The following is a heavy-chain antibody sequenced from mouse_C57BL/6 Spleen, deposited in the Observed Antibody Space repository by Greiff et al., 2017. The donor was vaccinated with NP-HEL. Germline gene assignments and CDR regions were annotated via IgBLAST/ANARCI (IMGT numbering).Heavy chain of an antibody. Sequence: VQLQQSGAELVRPGASVTLSCKASGYTFTDYEMHWVKQTPVHGLEWIGAIDPETGGTAYNQKFKGKAILTADKSSSTAYMELRSLTSEDSAVYYCTRFITTVVENAMDYWGQGTSVTVSS. J-gene: IGHJ4*01. D-gene: IGHD1-1*01. CDR1: GYTFTDYE. V-gene: IGHV1-15*01. CDR2: IDPETGGT. CDR3: TRFITTVVENAMDY.